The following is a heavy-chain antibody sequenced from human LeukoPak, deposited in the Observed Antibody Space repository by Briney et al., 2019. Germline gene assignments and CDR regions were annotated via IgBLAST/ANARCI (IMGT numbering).Heavy chain of an antibody. CDR1: GYTFTTYA. Sequence: GASVKVSCKASGYTFTTYAIHWVRQAPGRSLEWMGRINAGNGDAKYSQNFHDRITITRDTSASTAYMELSSLRSEDTAVYYCARDQKATWSSRPYYYGMDVWGQGTTVTVSS. CDR3: ARDQKATWSSRPYYYGMDV. J-gene: IGHJ6*02. V-gene: IGHV1-3*01. D-gene: IGHD5-24*01. CDR2: INAGNGDA.